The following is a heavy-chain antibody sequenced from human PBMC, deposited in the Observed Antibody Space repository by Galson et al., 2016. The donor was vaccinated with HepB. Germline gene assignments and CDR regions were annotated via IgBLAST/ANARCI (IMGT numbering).Heavy chain of an antibody. D-gene: IGHD3-9*01. CDR2: ISSTGTAI. CDR1: GFTFSRYE. V-gene: IGHV3-48*03. CDR3: ASEPVRLDDLLTGPPKNPDY. Sequence: SLRLSCAASGFTFSRYEMNWVRQAPGKGLEWVSYISSTGTAIYYAASVKGRFTISRDNAKNSLYLQMNSLRADDTAVYYCASEPVRLDDLLTGPPKNPDYWGQGTLVTVSS. J-gene: IGHJ4*02.